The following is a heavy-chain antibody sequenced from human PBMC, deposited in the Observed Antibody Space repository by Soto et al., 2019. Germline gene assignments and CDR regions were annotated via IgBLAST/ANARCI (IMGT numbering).Heavy chain of an antibody. Sequence: QVQLVESGGGVVEPGRSLRLSCAASGFTFSSYGMHWVRQAPGQGLEWVAVVSYDGSNKYYADSVKGRFTLSRNNSKNALYRQMNSLRAEDPAVYYCAKDRSYYYDSSGYYPSYYCDYWCQGSLVTVSS. D-gene: IGHD3-22*01. V-gene: IGHV3-30*18. J-gene: IGHJ4*02. CDR2: VSYDGSNK. CDR3: AKDRSYYYDSSGYYPSYYCDY. CDR1: GFTFSSYG.